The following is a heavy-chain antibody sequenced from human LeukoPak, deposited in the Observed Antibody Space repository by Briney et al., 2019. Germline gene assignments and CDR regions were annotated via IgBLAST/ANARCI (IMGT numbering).Heavy chain of an antibody. D-gene: IGHD2-15*01. V-gene: IGHV3-33*06. J-gene: IGHJ4*02. CDR1: GFTFSGCG. CDR2: IWYDGSGE. CDR3: VKGEDIYDRHMGDY. Sequence: GGSLRLSCVASGFTFSGCGMHWVRQAPGKGLEWAAVIWYDGSGEYYADSVKGRFTISRDNSKNTLYLQVNSLRAEDTAVYYCVKGEDIYDRHMGDYWGQGTLVTVSS.